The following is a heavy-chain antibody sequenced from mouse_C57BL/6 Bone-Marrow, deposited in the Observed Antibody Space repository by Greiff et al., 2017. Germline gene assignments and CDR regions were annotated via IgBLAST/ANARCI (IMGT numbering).Heavy chain of an antibody. CDR3: AREEGTFFYAMDY. CDR2: INPSSGYT. CDR1: GYTFTSYT. J-gene: IGHJ4*01. Sequence: VQLQQSGAELARPGASVKMSCKASGYTFTSYTMHWVKQRPGQGLEWIGYINPSSGYTKYNQKFKDKATLTADKSSSTAYMQLSSPTSEDSAVYYCAREEGTFFYAMDYWGQGTSVTVSS. D-gene: IGHD5-1*01. V-gene: IGHV1-4*01.